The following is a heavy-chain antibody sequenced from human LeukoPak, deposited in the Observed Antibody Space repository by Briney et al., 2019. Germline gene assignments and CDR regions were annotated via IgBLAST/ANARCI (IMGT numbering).Heavy chain of an antibody. D-gene: IGHD6-6*01. J-gene: IGHJ3*01. CDR3: ARALSIAAIRHAFDG. CDR2: IYTSGST. Sequence: SETLSLTCTVSGGSISSYYWSWIRQPAGKGLEWIGRIYTSGSTNYNPSLKSRVTMSVDTPKNQFSLKLSSVTAAETVVYYCARALSIAAIRHAFDGGSQGRMVTVSS. V-gene: IGHV4-4*07. CDR1: GGSISSYY.